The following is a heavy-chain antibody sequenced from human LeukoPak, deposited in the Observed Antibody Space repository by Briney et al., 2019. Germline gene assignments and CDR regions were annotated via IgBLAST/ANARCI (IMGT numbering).Heavy chain of an antibody. CDR3: ARVPDIVVVPGAPRALAIA. CDR1: GYTFTSYG. J-gene: IGHJ5*02. V-gene: IGHV1-18*01. CDR2: ISAYNGNT. D-gene: IGHD2-2*01. Sequence: ASVKVSCKASGYTFTSYGISWVRQAPGQGLEWMGWISAYNGNTNYAQKLQGRVTMTTDTSTSTAYMELRSLRSDDTAVYYCARVPDIVVVPGAPRALAIAWGQGTLVTVSS.